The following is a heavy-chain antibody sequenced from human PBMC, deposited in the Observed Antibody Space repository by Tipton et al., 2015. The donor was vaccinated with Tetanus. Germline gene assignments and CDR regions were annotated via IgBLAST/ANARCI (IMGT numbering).Heavy chain of an antibody. V-gene: IGHV4-34*01. Sequence: TLSLTCAVYGGSFSGYYWSWIRQPPGKGLEWIGEINHSGSTNYNPSLKSRVTISVDTSKNQFSLKLSSVTAADTAVYYCAREGVVVAATINPYFDYWGQGTLVTVSS. D-gene: IGHD2-15*01. CDR2: INHSGST. CDR3: AREGVVVAATINPYFDY. J-gene: IGHJ4*02. CDR1: GGSFSGYY.